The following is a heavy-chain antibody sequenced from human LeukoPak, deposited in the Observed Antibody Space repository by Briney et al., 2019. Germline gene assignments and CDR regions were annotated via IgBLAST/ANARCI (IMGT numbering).Heavy chain of an antibody. CDR1: GFTFSDHT. CDR2: ISYDGGLK. CDR3: ARANSSSWHYFDY. Sequence: GSLRLSCAASGFTFSDHTMHWVRQAPGKGLEWVAVISYDGGLKYHADSVKGRFTISRDNSKNTVSLQMNSLRAEDTAVFYCARANSSSWHYFDYWGQGTLVTVSS. D-gene: IGHD6-13*01. J-gene: IGHJ4*02. V-gene: IGHV3-30*04.